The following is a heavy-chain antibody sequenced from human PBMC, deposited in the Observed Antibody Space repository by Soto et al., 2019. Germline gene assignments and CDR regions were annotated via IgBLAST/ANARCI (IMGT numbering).Heavy chain of an antibody. CDR1: GGSISGSY. CDR2: VYYTGST. V-gene: IGHV4-59*01. J-gene: IGHJ4*02. CDR3: ARSVAVPGAHIDY. Sequence: PSETLSLTCSVSGGSISGSYWSWIRQSPGKGLEWLGYVYYTGSTNYSPSLRSRVSISVDTSKNEFYLSLSSVTAADTAVYFCARSVAVPGAHIDYWGQGTQVT. D-gene: IGHD6-19*01.